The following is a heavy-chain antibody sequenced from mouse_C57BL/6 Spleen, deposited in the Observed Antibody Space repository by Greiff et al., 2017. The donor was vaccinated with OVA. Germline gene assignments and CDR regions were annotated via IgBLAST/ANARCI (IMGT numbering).Heavy chain of an antibody. J-gene: IGHJ1*03. CDR2: IYPGSGST. CDR1: GYTFTSYW. CDR3: ARGGTTVVAWYFDV. D-gene: IGHD1-1*01. V-gene: IGHV1-55*01. Sequence: QVQLQQPGAELVKPGASVKMSCKASGYTFTSYWITWVKQRPGQGLEWIGDIYPGSGSTNYNEKFKSKATLTVDTSSSTAYMQLSSLTSEDSAVYYCARGGTTVVAWYFDVWGKGTTVTVSS.